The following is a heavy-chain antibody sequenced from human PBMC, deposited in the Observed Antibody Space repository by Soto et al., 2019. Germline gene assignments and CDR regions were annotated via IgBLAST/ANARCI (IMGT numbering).Heavy chain of an antibody. V-gene: IGHV1-69*12. D-gene: IGHD6-19*01. CDR3: ARVRRRQQWLAAFDY. J-gene: IGHJ4*02. CDR1: GGTFSSYA. Sequence: QVQLVQSGAEVKKPGSSVKVSCKASGGTFSSYAISWVRQAPGQGLEWMGGIIPIFGTANYAQKFQGRVTITADESTSTAYMERSSLRSEDTAVYYCARVRRRQQWLAAFDYWGQGTLVTVSS. CDR2: IIPIFGTA.